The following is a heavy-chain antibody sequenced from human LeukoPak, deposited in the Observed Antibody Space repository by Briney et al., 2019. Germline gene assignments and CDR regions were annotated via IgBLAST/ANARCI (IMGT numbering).Heavy chain of an antibody. CDR1: GFTFSSYS. Sequence: PGGSLRLSCAASGFTFSSYSMNWVRQAPGKGLEWVSSISSSSSYIYYADSVKGRFTISRDNAKNSLSLQMNSLRAEDTAVYYCARGDCSGGSCYWGEWGDYWGQGTLVTVSS. V-gene: IGHV3-21*01. D-gene: IGHD2-15*01. J-gene: IGHJ4*02. CDR2: ISSSSSYI. CDR3: ARGDCSGGSCYWGEWGDY.